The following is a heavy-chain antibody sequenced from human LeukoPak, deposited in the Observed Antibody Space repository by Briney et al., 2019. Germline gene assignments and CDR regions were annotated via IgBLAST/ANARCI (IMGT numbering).Heavy chain of an antibody. D-gene: IGHD3-22*01. Sequence: SETLSLTCTVSGGSIFSSGSYWTWIRQHPGTGLELIGYIYYSGNTYYNPSLKSRVIMSLDSSKNQFSLMLSSVTAADTAVYYCARGGNSLLHSSGYYFDHWGQGTLVTVSS. V-gene: IGHV4-31*03. CDR1: GGSIFSSGSY. CDR3: ARGGNSLLHSSGYYFDH. CDR2: IYYSGNT. J-gene: IGHJ4*02.